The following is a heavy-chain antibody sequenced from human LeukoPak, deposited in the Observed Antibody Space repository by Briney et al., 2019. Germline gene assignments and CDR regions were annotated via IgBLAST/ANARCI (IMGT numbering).Heavy chain of an antibody. D-gene: IGHD3-10*01. CDR1: GFTFSSYA. V-gene: IGHV3-30*01. CDR2: ISYHGDIT. CDR3: ARDSTYYYDSGSSGPHYFDF. J-gene: IGHJ4*02. Sequence: GGSLRLSCAASGFTFSSYAMHWVRQAPGKGLEWVALISYHGDITYYADSVKGRFTLSRDNSKATLFLQLNSLRTEDTAVYYCARDSTYYYDSGSSGPHYFDFWGQGTLVTVSS.